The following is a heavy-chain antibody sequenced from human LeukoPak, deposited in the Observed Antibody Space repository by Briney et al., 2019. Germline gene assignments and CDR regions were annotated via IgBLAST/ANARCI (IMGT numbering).Heavy chain of an antibody. V-gene: IGHV4-39*07. Sequence: PSETLSLTCTVSGGSISSSSYYWGWIRQPPGKGLEWIGSIYYSGSTYYNPSLKCRVTISVDTSKNQFSLKLSSVTAADTAVYYCARGDYYDSSGYYWFDPWGQGTLVTVSS. CDR1: GGSISSSSYY. CDR3: ARGDYYDSSGYYWFDP. D-gene: IGHD3-22*01. CDR2: IYYSGST. J-gene: IGHJ5*02.